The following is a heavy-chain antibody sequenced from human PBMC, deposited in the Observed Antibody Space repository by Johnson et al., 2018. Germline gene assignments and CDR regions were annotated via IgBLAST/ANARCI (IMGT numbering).Heavy chain of an antibody. CDR1: GFTFSGYG. Sequence: QVQLVQSGGAVVQPGRSLRLCCAASGFTFSGYGMHWVRQAPGKGLAWVSVIWYDGSNKYYAASVKGRIIISRDNSRTTLDLQMNSLRAEDTAVYYCARGRRGSRNYYGMDVWGQGTTVTVSS. D-gene: IGHD3-10*01. J-gene: IGHJ6*02. CDR2: IWYDGSNK. V-gene: IGHV3-33*01. CDR3: ARGRRGSRNYYGMDV.